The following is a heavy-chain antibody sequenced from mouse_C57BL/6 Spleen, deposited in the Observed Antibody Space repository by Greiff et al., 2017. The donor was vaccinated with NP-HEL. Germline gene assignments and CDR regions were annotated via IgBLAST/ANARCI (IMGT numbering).Heavy chain of an antibody. J-gene: IGHJ2*01. CDR2: ISDGGSYT. Sequence: EVMLVESGGGLVKPGGSLKLSCAASGFTFSSYAMSWVRQTPEKRLEWVATISDGGSYTYYPDNVKGRFTISRDNAKNNLYLQMSHLKSEDTAMYYCARVGELGEYYCDDWGQGTTLTVSS. D-gene: IGHD4-1*01. CDR3: ARVGELGEYYCDD. V-gene: IGHV5-4*03. CDR1: GFTFSSYA.